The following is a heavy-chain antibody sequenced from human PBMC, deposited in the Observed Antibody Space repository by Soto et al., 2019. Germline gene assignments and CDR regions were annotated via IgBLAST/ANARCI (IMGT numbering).Heavy chain of an antibody. J-gene: IGHJ5*02. Sequence: QITLKESGPALVKPTQTLTLTCSFSGFSLSTSGVGVGWIRQPPGKALEWLALIYWDDDKRYSPSLKSRLTLTKETSKNQVVLTLTNMDPVDTATYYCANRREWNTNWNEGWFDPWGQGTLVTVSS. D-gene: IGHD1-1*01. CDR2: IYWDDDK. CDR3: ANRREWNTNWNEGWFDP. CDR1: GFSLSTSGVG. V-gene: IGHV2-5*02.